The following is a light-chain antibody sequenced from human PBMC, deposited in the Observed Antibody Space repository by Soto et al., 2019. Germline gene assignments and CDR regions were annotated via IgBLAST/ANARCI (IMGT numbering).Light chain of an antibody. CDR3: QQYGSWT. Sequence: EIVLTQSPATLSVSPGERATLSCRASQTISTNNLAWYQQQPGQAPILLIYGTSSRATGIPDRFSGSGSGTDFTLTISRLEPEDSSIYYCQQYGSWTFGQGTKVEIK. CDR2: GTS. V-gene: IGKV3-20*01. J-gene: IGKJ1*01. CDR1: QTISTNN.